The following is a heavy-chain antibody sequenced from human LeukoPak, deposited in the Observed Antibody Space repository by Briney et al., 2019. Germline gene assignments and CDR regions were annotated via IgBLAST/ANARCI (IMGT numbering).Heavy chain of an antibody. J-gene: IGHJ5*02. CDR1: GFTFSSYW. V-gene: IGHV3-74*01. CDR2: INSDGSST. D-gene: IGHD2-15*01. Sequence: GGSLRLSCAASGFTFSSYWMHWVRQAPGKGLVWVSRINSDGSSTSYADSVKGRFTISRDNPKNTLYLQMNSLRAEDTAVYYCARGYCSGGSCYLKTGNWFDPWGQGTLVTVSS. CDR3: ARGYCSGGSCYLKTGNWFDP.